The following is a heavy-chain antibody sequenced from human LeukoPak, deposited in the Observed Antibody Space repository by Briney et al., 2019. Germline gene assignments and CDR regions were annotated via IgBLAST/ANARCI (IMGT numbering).Heavy chain of an antibody. Sequence: ASVKVSCKASGYTFTSYDINWVRQATGQGLEWMGWMNPNSGNTGYAQKFQGRVTMTRNTSISTAYMELSSLRSEDTAIYYCARDFYGVYVFDYWGQGTLVTVSS. D-gene: IGHD4-17*01. CDR2: MNPNSGNT. V-gene: IGHV1-8*01. CDR1: GYTFTSYD. CDR3: ARDFYGVYVFDY. J-gene: IGHJ4*02.